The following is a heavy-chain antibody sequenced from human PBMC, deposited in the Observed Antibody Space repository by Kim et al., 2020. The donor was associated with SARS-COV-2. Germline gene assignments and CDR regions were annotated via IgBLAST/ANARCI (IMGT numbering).Heavy chain of an antibody. Sequence: NTNYAQKLQGRVTMTTDTSTSTAYMELRSLRSDDTAVYYCARGVDYDSRNWGQGTLVTVSS. D-gene: IGHD3-22*01. CDR2: NT. J-gene: IGHJ4*02. V-gene: IGHV1-18*01. CDR3: ARGVDYDSRN.